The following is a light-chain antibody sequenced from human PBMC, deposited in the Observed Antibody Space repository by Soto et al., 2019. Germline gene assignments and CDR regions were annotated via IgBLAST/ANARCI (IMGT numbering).Light chain of an antibody. V-gene: IGLV2-14*01. J-gene: IGLJ3*02. CDR3: SSYTSSSTMV. Sequence: QSALTQPASVSGSPGQSIAISCTGTSSDVGGYNYVSWYQQHPGKAPKLMIYDVSNRPSGVSNRFSACKSGNTASLTISVLQAEDEADYYCSSYTSSSTMVFGGGTKLTVL. CDR2: DVS. CDR1: SSDVGGYNY.